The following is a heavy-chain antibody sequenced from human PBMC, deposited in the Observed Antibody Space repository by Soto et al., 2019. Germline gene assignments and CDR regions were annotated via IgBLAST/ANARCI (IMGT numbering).Heavy chain of an antibody. D-gene: IGHD1-26*01. V-gene: IGHV1-46*03. CDR1: GYTCTSQN. Sequence: GASVKVSCKASGYTCTSQNMHWVRQAPGQGLEWMGVINPSIGTTTYAQKFQGRVTMTSDTSTSSVYMEVSSLRSEDTAVYYCISTLGARFDYWGQGTLVTVSS. CDR3: ISTLGARFDY. J-gene: IGHJ4*02. CDR2: INPSIGTT.